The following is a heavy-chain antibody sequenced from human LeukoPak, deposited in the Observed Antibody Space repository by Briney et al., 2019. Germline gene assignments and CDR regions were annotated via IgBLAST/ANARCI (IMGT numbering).Heavy chain of an antibody. CDR2: ISSSGSTI. J-gene: IGHJ3*02. Sequence: PGGSLRLSCAASGFTFSDYYMSWIRQAPGKGLEWVSYISSSGSTIYYADSVKGRFTISRDNAKNSLYLQMNSLRAEDTAVYYCARGLGYRSSTSCLRAAFDIWGQGTMVTVSS. V-gene: IGHV3-11*04. CDR1: GFTFSDYY. D-gene: IGHD2-2*01. CDR3: ARGLGYRSSTSCLRAAFDI.